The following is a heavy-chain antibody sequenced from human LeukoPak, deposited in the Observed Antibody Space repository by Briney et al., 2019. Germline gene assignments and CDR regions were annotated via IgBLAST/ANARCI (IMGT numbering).Heavy chain of an antibody. CDR1: GFTFSSYA. CDR3: ATIDY. J-gene: IGHJ4*02. Sequence: PGGSLRLSCAASGFTFSSYAMHWVRQAPGKGLEWVAVISYDGSNKYYADSVKGRFTISRGNSKNTLYLQMKSLRAEDTAVYYCATIDYWGQGTLVTVSS. CDR2: ISYDGSNK. V-gene: IGHV3-30*04.